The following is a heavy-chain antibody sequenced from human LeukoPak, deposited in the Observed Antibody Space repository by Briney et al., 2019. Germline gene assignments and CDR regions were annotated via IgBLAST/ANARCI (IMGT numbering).Heavy chain of an antibody. J-gene: IGHJ6*03. CDR2: ISSSSSYI. CDR3: ARGLPPNYYYYMDV. V-gene: IGHV3-21*01. CDR1: GFTFSRYS. Sequence: PGESLRLSCAASGFTFSRYSMNWVRQAPGKGLEWVSSISSSSSYIYYADSVKGRFTISRDNAKNSLYLQMNSLRAEDTAVYYCARGLPPNYYYYMDVWGKGTTVTISS.